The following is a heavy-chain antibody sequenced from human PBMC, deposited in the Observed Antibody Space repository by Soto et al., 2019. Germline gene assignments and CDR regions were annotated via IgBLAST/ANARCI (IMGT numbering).Heavy chain of an antibody. D-gene: IGHD3-22*01. J-gene: IGHJ2*01. CDR3: AREDRIVVVDVGYFDL. CDR2: IYYSGST. Sequence: QVQLQESGPGLVKPSQTLSLTCTVSGGSISSGGYYWSWIRQHPGKGLEWIGYIYYSGSTYYNPSLKSRVTISVDTSKNQFSLKLSSVTAADTAVYYCAREDRIVVVDVGYFDLWGRGTLVTVSS. V-gene: IGHV4-31*03. CDR1: GGSISSGGYY.